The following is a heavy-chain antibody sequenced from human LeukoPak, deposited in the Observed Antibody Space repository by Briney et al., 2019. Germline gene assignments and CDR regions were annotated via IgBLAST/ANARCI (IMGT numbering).Heavy chain of an antibody. D-gene: IGHD6-13*01. J-gene: IGHJ3*02. V-gene: IGHV4-59*01. Sequence: SETLSLTCTVSGGSISSYYWSWIRQPPGTGLEWIGYIYYSGSTNYNPSLNSRVTISVDTSKNQFSLKLSSVTAEDTAVYYCARDPYSSWDAFDIWGQGTMVTVSS. CDR1: GGSISSYY. CDR2: IYYSGST. CDR3: ARDPYSSWDAFDI.